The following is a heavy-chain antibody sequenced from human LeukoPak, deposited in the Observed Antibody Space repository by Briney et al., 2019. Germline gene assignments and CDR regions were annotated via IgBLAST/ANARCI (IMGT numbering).Heavy chain of an antibody. V-gene: IGHV1-69*04. CDR2: IIPILGIA. Sequence: SVKVSYTASGGTFSSYAISWVRQAPGQGLEWMGRIIPILGIANYAQKFQGRVTITADKSTSTAYMELSSLRSEDTAVYYCARVDSGTYVSYWGHGTLVTVSS. CDR1: GGTFSSYA. J-gene: IGHJ4*03. CDR3: ARVDSGTYVSY. D-gene: IGHD3-10*01.